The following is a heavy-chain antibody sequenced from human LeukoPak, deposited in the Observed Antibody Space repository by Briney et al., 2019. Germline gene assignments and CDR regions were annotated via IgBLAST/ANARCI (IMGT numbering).Heavy chain of an antibody. CDR2: ISAGNGNT. J-gene: IGHJ4*02. Sequence: ASVKVSCKASGYTFTSYAMYWVRQAPGQRLEWMGWISAGNGNTKYSQNFQGRVTFISNTSATTAFMELSSLRSEDAAVYYCARDSGSGSNDYWGQGTLVTVSS. CDR3: ARDSGSGSNDY. CDR1: GYTFTSYA. D-gene: IGHD1-26*01. V-gene: IGHV1-3*01.